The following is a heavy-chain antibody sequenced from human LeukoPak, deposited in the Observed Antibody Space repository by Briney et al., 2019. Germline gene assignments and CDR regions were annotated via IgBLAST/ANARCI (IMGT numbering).Heavy chain of an antibody. V-gene: IGHV4-38-2*01. CDR2: IDQSGTT. D-gene: IGHD5-12*01. J-gene: IGHJ4*02. Sequence: PSETLSLTCVVSGYSMCSGYYWGWIRQPPGKGLEWIGRIDQSGTTNYNPSLKSRVTIFVDTSKNQLSLKLSSVTAADTAVYHCARYFAGYVNFWGQGTLVTVSS. CDR3: ARYFAGYVNF. CDR1: GYSMCSGYY.